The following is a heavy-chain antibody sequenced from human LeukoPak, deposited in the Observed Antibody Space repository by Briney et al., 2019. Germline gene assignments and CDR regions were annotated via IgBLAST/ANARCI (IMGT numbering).Heavy chain of an antibody. CDR1: GYSFTSYW. CDR2: IYPGDSDT. Sequence: GESLKISCKGSGYSFTSYWIGWVRQVPGKGLEWMGIIYPGDSDTRYSPSFQGQVTISADKSISTAYLQWSSLKASDTAMYYCASTISPEDFAFDIWGQGTMVTVSS. J-gene: IGHJ3*02. V-gene: IGHV5-51*01. CDR3: ASTISPEDFAFDI. D-gene: IGHD3-3*01.